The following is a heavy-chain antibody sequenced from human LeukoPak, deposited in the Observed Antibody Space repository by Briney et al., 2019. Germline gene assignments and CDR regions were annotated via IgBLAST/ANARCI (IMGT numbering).Heavy chain of an antibody. J-gene: IGHJ4*02. D-gene: IGHD4/OR15-4a*01. Sequence: PSGGSLRLSCAASGFTFSSYAMSWVRQAPGKGLEWVSAISGSGGSTYYADSVKGRFTISRDNSKNTLYLQMNSLRAEDTAVYYCARSSRGALVDYWGQGTLVTVSS. CDR2: ISGSGGST. CDR1: GFTFSSYA. V-gene: IGHV3-23*01. CDR3: ARSSRGALVDY.